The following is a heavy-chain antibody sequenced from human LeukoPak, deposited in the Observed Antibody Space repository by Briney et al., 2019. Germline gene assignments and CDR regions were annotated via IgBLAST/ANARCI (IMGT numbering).Heavy chain of an antibody. V-gene: IGHV1-18*01. CDR3: ARDGGDLLRVDY. D-gene: IGHD1-26*01. J-gene: IGHJ4*02. Sequence: GASVKVSCKASGYTFSSFGFMWVRQAPGQGLDWMGWISVYNGDTRYAQKFQGRATMTTDTSTSTAYMELRSLTSDDTAVYYCARDGGDLLRVDYWGQGTQVTVSS. CDR2: ISVYNGDT. CDR1: GYTFSSFG.